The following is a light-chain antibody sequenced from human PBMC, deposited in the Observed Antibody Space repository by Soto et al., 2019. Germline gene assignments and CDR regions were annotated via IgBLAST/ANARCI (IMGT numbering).Light chain of an antibody. CDR2: GAS. J-gene: IGKJ1*01. V-gene: IGKV3-20*01. Sequence: VLTRSPSTLSLSPDGIATLSCRASQSVGSDLAWYQQKPGQAPRLFIYGASTRATGIPARFSGSGSGTDFTLTISILEPEDFAVYYCQQYGSSGTFGQGTKVDIK. CDR3: QQYGSSGT. CDR1: QSVGSD.